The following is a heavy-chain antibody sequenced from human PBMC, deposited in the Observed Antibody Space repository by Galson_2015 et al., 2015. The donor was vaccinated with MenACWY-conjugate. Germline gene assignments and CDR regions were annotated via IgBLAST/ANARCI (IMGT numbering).Heavy chain of an antibody. D-gene: IGHD5-24*01. J-gene: IGHJ4*02. CDR2: INPNSGGT. CDR3: ARSRYNTGWAFDY. CDR1: GYTINGYF. V-gene: IGHV1-2*06. Sequence: SVKVSCKASGYTINGYFLHWVRQAPGQGLEWMGRINPNSGGTNYAQKFQGRVTMTWDTSFSTSYMVLSSDDTAIYFCARSRYNTGWAFDYWGQGTLVTVSS.